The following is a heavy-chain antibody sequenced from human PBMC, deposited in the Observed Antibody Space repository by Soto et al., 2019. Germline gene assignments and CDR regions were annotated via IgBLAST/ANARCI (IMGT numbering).Heavy chain of an antibody. Sequence: SETLSLTCTVPNDSIRSGTYYWAWIRQPPGRGLEWIGTLSYLGTTDYTHSLKSRFTISKYASKNHLSLKTSSVTAAXTDVYYCAKGRSDSGWYEEHFRGQGNLVTVSS. CDR1: NDSIRSGTYY. CDR2: LSYLGTT. V-gene: IGHV4-39*02. J-gene: IGHJ4*02. D-gene: IGHD6-19*01. CDR3: AKGRSDSGWYEEHF.